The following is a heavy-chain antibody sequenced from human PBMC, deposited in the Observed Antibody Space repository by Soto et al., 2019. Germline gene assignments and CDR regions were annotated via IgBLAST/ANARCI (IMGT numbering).Heavy chain of an antibody. CDR1: GFTFTRYS. J-gene: IGHJ2*01. Sequence: GGSLRLSCAASGFTFTRYSMNWVRQAPGKGLEWVSSISSTTNYIYYADSVKGRFTISRDNSKNAIFVQMNSLRAEDTAVYYCARDRGYCSGGTCYWSFDLWGRGTLVTVSS. V-gene: IGHV3-21*04. D-gene: IGHD2-15*01. CDR3: ARDRGYCSGGTCYWSFDL. CDR2: ISSTTNYI.